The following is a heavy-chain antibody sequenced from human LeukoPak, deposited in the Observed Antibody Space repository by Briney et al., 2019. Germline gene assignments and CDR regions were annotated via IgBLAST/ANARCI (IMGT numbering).Heavy chain of an antibody. CDR1: GFTFSSYS. CDR3: ARDGRKDYDAFDI. V-gene: IGHV3-21*01. CDR2: ISSSSSYI. J-gene: IGHJ3*02. Sequence: GGSLRLSCAASGFTFSSYSMNWVRQAPGKGLEWVSSISSSSSYIYYADLVKGRFTISRDNAKNSLYLQMNSLRAEDTAVYYCARDGRKDYDAFDIWGQGTMVTVSS. D-gene: IGHD3-16*01.